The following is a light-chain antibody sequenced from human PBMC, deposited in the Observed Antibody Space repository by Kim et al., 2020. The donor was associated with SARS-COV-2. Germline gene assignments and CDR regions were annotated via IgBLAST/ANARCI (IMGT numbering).Light chain of an antibody. V-gene: IGLV3-25*03. CDR1: ALPEEQ. Sequence: VSAEQAARVTCTGDALPEEQTDWNQQKTGQATHLLIYKDSERPSGIPGRFSGSSSGTTVTLTISGVQAEDDADYYCQSADGSGTYVFGTGTKVTVL. J-gene: IGLJ1*01. CDR2: KDS. CDR3: QSADGSGTYV.